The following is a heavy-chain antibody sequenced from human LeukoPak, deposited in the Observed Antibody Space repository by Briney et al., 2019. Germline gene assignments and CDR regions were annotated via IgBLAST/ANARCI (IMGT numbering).Heavy chain of an antibody. CDR1: GGSFSSGSYY. CDR3: ARTRVGATNFDY. Sequence: SETLSLTCTVSGGSFSSGSYYWSWIRQPPGKGLEWIGYIYYSGSTNYNPSLKSRVTISVDTSKNQFSLKLSSVTAADTAVYYCARTRVGATNFDYWGQGTLVTVSS. V-gene: IGHV4-61*01. J-gene: IGHJ4*02. CDR2: IYYSGST. D-gene: IGHD1-26*01.